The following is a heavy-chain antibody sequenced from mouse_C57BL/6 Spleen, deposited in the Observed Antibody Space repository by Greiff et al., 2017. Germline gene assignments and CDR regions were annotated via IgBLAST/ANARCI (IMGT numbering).Heavy chain of an antibody. CDR3: ARLNYDYDGFDY. CDR2: INPSRGYT. CDR1: GYTFTSYT. J-gene: IGHJ2*01. Sequence: QVQLQQSGAELARPGASVKMSCKASGYTFTSYTMHWVKQRPGQGLEWIGYINPSRGYTKYNQKFKDKATLTADKSSSTAYMQLSSLTSEDSAVYYCARLNYDYDGFDYWGQGTTLTVSS. D-gene: IGHD2-4*01. V-gene: IGHV1-4*01.